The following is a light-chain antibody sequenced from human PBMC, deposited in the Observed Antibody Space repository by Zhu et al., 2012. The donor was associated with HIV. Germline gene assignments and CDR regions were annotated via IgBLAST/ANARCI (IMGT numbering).Light chain of an antibody. V-gene: IGKV3-15*01. Sequence: EIVMTQSPATLSVSPGERATLSCRASQSVRSSLAWYQQKPGQAPRVLIYAASARATGIPARFSGSGSGSEFTLTISSLQSEDFAVYYCQQYNNWPLTFGGGPRWRSN. CDR3: QQYNNWPLT. J-gene: IGKJ4*01. CDR2: AAS. CDR1: QSVRSS.